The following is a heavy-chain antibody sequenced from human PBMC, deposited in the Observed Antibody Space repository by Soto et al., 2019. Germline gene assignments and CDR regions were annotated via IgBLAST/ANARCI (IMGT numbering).Heavy chain of an antibody. Sequence: QVQLVQSGAEVKKPGASVKVSCKASGYTFSGSVMHWVRQAPGQRLEWMGWINAGNGNTKYSEKFQGRVTITRDTSASTAYLELSSLRSEDTAVYYCARDPNDSSAYYHHYYYGMDVWGQGTTVTVSS. V-gene: IGHV1-3*01. CDR3: ARDPNDSSAYYHHYYYGMDV. D-gene: IGHD3-22*01. CDR2: INAGNGNT. J-gene: IGHJ6*02. CDR1: GYTFSGSV.